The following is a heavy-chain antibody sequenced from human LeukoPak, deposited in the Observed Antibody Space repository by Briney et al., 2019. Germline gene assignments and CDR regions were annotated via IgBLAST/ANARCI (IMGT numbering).Heavy chain of an antibody. CDR3: ARAGYYDSSGYVDY. CDR2: IYYSGST. D-gene: IGHD3-22*01. CDR1: GGSISSYC. J-gene: IGHJ4*02. V-gene: IGHV4-59*01. Sequence: AETLSLTCTVSGGSISSYCWSWIRQPPGKGLEWIGYIYYSGSTNYNPSLKSRVTISVDTSKNQFSLKLSSVTAADTAVYYCARAGYYDSSGYVDYWGQGTLVTVSS.